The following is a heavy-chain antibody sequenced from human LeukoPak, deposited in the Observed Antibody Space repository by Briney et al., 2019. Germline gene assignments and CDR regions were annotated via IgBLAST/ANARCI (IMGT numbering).Heavy chain of an antibody. CDR1: GGPISSSNW. CDR3: AMGNDYGDYGLDY. Sequence: SETLSLTCAVSGGPISSSNWWSWVRQPPGKGLEWIGEIYHSGSTNYNPSLKSRVTISVDKSKNQFSLKLSSVTAADTAVYYCAMGNDYGDYGLDYWGQGTLVTVSS. CDR2: IYHSGST. J-gene: IGHJ4*02. V-gene: IGHV4-4*02. D-gene: IGHD4-17*01.